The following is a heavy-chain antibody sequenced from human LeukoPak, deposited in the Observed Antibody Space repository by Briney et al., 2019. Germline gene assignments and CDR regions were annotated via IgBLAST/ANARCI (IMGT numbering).Heavy chain of an antibody. J-gene: IGHJ5*02. D-gene: IGHD3-22*01. Sequence: PSETLSLTCAVSGGSISSGGYSWSWIRQPPGKGLEWIGYIYTSGSTNYNPSLKSRVTISVDTSKNQFSLKLSSVTAADTAVYYCARTENYDSSGYYYPAWGQGTLVTVSS. CDR1: GGSISSGGYS. CDR2: IYTSGST. CDR3: ARTENYDSSGYYYPA. V-gene: IGHV4-61*08.